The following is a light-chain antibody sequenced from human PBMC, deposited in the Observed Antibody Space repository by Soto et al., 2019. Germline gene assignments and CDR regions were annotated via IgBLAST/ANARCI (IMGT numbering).Light chain of an antibody. CDR2: WAS. CDR3: QQYYRAPWA. V-gene: IGKV4-1*01. CDR1: QPLLSRSKHKNY. Sequence: IVITQSADSLAVSLGERATISCKSSQPLLSRSKHKNYLSWYQQEPGQPPKLLIYWASTRESGVPDRFSGSGSGSDLTVTITTLQAADVAVCFCQQYYRAPWAFGHGNTVAI. J-gene: IGKJ1*01.